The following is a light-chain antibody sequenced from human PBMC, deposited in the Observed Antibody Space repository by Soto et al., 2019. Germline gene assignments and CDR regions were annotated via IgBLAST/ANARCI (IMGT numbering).Light chain of an antibody. J-gene: IGLJ3*02. Sequence: QSALTQPASVSGSPGQSITISCTGTSSDIGTYDYVSWYQQHPGKAPKLMIYEVINRPSGISNRFSGSKSDNTASLTISGLQAEDEADYYCSSYTTSSPLEVFGGGTKLTVL. CDR1: SSDIGTYDY. V-gene: IGLV2-14*01. CDR3: SSYTTSSPLEV. CDR2: EVI.